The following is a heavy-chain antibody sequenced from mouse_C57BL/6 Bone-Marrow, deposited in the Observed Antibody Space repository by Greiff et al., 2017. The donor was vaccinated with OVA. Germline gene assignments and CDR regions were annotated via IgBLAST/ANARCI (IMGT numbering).Heavy chain of an antibody. CDR2: ISNLAYSI. J-gene: IGHJ3*01. CDR3: ARLYYYGSSSWFAY. CDR1: GFTFSDYG. Sequence: EVKLMESGGGLVQPGGSLKLSCAASGFTFSDYGMAWVRQAPRKGPEWVAFISNLAYSIYYADTVTGRFTISRENAKNTLYLEMSSLRSEDTAMYYCARLYYYGSSSWFAYWGQGTLVTVSA. D-gene: IGHD1-1*01. V-gene: IGHV5-15*01.